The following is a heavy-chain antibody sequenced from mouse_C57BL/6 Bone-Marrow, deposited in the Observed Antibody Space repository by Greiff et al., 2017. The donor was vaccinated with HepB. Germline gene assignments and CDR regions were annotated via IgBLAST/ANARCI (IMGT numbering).Heavy chain of an antibody. CDR3: ARTYYGYDDAMDY. V-gene: IGHV5-17*01. Sequence: EVKLMESGGGLVKPGGSLKLSCAASGFTFSDYGMHWVRQAPEKGLEWVAYISSGSSTIYYADTVKGRFTISRDNAKNTLFLPMTRLRSEDTAMYYWARTYYGYDDAMDYWGQGTSVTVSS. D-gene: IGHD2-9*01. J-gene: IGHJ4*01. CDR2: ISSGSSTI. CDR1: GFTFSDYG.